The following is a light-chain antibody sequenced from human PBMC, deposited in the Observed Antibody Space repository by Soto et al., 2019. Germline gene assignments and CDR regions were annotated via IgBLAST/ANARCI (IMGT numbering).Light chain of an antibody. Sequence: EIVLTQSPGTLSLSPGERATLSCRASQSVSSSYLAWYQQKPGQAPRPLIYGASSRATGIPDRFSGSGSGTDFTLTISRMEPEDFAVDYCQQYGSSPFTFGHGTHLEIK. CDR2: GAS. CDR1: QSVSSSY. J-gene: IGKJ2*01. V-gene: IGKV3-20*01. CDR3: QQYGSSPFT.